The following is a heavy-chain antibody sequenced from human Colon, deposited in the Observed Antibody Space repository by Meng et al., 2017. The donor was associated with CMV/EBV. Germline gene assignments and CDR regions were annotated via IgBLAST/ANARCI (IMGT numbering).Heavy chain of an antibody. V-gene: IGHV4-34*01. CDR1: GSFIGYY. J-gene: IGHJ6*02. Sequence: GSFIGYYWSLIRQPPGKVLEWIGEINHSGSTNYPPSLKSRVPISVDTSKNQFSLKLSSVTAADTAVYYCARGVARVGGSYYYGMDVWGQGTTVTVSS. CDR3: ARGVARVGGSYYYGMDV. CDR2: INHSGST.